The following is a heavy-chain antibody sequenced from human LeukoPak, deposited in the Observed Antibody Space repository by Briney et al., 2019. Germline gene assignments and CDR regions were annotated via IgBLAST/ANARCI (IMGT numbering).Heavy chain of an antibody. CDR2: IGGSGGST. CDR3: AKTVTYYYDSSGYDD. J-gene: IGHJ4*02. Sequence: PGGSLRLSCAASGFTFSNYAMSWVRQAPGKGLEWVSAIGGSGGSTYYADSVKGRFTISRDNSKNTLYLQMNSLRAEDTAVYYCAKTVTYYYDSSGYDDWGQGTLVTVSS. V-gene: IGHV3-23*01. D-gene: IGHD3-22*01. CDR1: GFTFSNYA.